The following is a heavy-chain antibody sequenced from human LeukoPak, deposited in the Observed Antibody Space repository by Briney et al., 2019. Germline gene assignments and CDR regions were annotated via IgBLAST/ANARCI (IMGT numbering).Heavy chain of an antibody. V-gene: IGHV3-30*18. D-gene: IGHD2-2*01. CDR3: AKSREFDY. CDR1: GFTFSSYG. J-gene: IGHJ4*02. CDR2: ISYDGSNK. Sequence: PGGSLRPSCAASGFTFSSYGMHWVRQAPGKGLEWVAVISYDGSNKYYADSVKGRFTISRDNSKNTLYLQMNSLRAEDTAVYYCAKSREFDYWGQGTLVTASS.